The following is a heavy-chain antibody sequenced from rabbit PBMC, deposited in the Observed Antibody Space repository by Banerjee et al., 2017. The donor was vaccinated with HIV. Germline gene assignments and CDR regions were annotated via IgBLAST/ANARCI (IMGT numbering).Heavy chain of an antibody. CDR2: IYTGDGTT. J-gene: IGHJ4*01. Sequence: QQLVETGGGLVTPGASLTLTCNASGFAFSSGYDMCWVRQAPGKGLEWSTCIYTGDGTTYYASWAKGRFTISKTSSTTVTLQMTSLTAADTANYFCARGIGDSRYGDYHLWGPGTLVTVS. D-gene: IGHD1-1*01. CDR3: ARGIGDSRYGDYHL. V-gene: IGHV1S40*01. CDR1: GFAFSSGYD.